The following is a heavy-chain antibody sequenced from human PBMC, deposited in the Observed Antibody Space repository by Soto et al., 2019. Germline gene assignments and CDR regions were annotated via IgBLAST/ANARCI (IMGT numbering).Heavy chain of an antibody. D-gene: IGHD3-22*01. CDR3: AKESYYYDSSGSFDY. Sequence: PGGSLRLSCAASGFTFSSYAMSWVRQAPGKGLEWVSAISGSGGSTYYADSVKCRFTISRDNSKNTLYLQMNSLRAEDTAVYYCAKESYYYDSSGSFDYWGQGTLVTVSS. V-gene: IGHV3-23*01. J-gene: IGHJ4*02. CDR1: GFTFSSYA. CDR2: ISGSGGST.